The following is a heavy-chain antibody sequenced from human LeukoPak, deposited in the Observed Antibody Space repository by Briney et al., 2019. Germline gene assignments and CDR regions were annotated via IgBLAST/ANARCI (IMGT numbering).Heavy chain of an antibody. D-gene: IGHD5-18*01. CDR1: GFTFSSYW. V-gene: IGHV3-74*01. CDR2: INSDESST. CDR3: ARGGGYSYGLIDY. J-gene: IGHJ4*02. Sequence: GGSLRLSCAASGFTFSSYWMHWVRQAPGKGLVWVSRINSDESSTSYADSVKGRFTLSRDNAKNTLYLRMNSLRAEDTAVYYCARGGGYSYGLIDYWGQGTLVTVSS.